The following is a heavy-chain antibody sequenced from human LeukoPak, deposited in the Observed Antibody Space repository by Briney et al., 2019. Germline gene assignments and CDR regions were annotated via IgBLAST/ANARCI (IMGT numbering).Heavy chain of an antibody. CDR1: GGIFSSYA. J-gene: IGHJ4*02. Sequence: SVNVSCKASGGIFSSYAISWVRQAPGQGLEWMGGIIPILGTANYAQKFQGRVTITADESTSTAYMELSSLRSEDTAVYYCVRYDFWSGYYYAVDYWGQGTLVTVSS. D-gene: IGHD3-3*01. CDR2: IIPILGTA. CDR3: VRYDFWSGYYYAVDY. V-gene: IGHV1-69*13.